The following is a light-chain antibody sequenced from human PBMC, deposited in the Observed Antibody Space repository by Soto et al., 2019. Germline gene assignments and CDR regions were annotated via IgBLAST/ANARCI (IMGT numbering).Light chain of an antibody. V-gene: IGKV1-5*03. J-gene: IGKJ1*01. CDR1: QSISSR. Sequence: TVGDRVTITCRASQSISSRLAWYQQKPGKAPKVLIYKASSLESGVPSRFSGSGSVTEFTLTISSLQPDDFATYYCQQYNTYPWTFGQGTKVDIK. CDR3: QQYNTYPWT. CDR2: KAS.